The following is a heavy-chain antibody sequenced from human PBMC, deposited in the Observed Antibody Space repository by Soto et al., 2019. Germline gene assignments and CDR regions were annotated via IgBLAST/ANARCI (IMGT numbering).Heavy chain of an antibody. CDR2: ISAYNGNT. V-gene: IGHV1-18*01. D-gene: IGHD4-17*01. CDR3: ARVSHDYGDSGIDF. J-gene: IGHJ4*02. Sequence: GASVKVSCKASGYTFTSYGISWVRQAPGQGLEWMGWISAYNGNTNYAQKLQGRVTMTTDTSTSTAYMELRSLRSDDTAVYYCARVSHDYGDSGIDFWGQGTLVTVSS. CDR1: GYTFTSYG.